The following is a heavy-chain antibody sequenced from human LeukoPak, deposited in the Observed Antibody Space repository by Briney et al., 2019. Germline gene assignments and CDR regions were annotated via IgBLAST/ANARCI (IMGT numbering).Heavy chain of an antibody. CDR2: ISWNSGSI. J-gene: IGHJ4*02. D-gene: IGHD4-17*01. V-gene: IGHV3-9*01. CDR1: GFTFSQYA. CDR3: AKDRTYTVTTGDY. Sequence: GGSLRLSCAASGFTFSQYAMHWVRQAPGKGLEWVSGISWNSGSIGYADSVKGRFTISRDNAKNSLYLQMNSLRAEDTALYYCAKDRTYTVTTGDYWGQGTLVTVSS.